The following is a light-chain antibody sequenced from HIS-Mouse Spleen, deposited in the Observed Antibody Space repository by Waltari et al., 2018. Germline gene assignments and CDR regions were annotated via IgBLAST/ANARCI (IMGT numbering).Light chain of an antibody. Sequence: QSALTQPASVSGSPGQSITISCTGTSSDVGSYNLVSWYQQHPGKAPKLMIYEGSKRPSGVSNRVSGSKSGNTASLTISELQAEDEADYYCCSYAGSSTFVVVFGGGTKLTVL. CDR1: SSDVGSYNL. CDR2: EGS. J-gene: IGLJ2*01. V-gene: IGLV2-23*03. CDR3: CSYAGSSTFVVV.